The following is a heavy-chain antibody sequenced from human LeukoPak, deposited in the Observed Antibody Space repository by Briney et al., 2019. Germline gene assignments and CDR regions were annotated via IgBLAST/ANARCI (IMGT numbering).Heavy chain of an antibody. CDR3: ARGGYSYVVPLLY. V-gene: IGHV4-38-2*01. CDR2: IYHSGST. J-gene: IGHJ4*02. Sequence: PSETLSLTCAVSGYSISSGYYWGWIRQPPGKGLEWIGSIYHSGSTYYNPSLKSRVTISVDTSKNQFSLKLSSVTAADTAVYYCARGGYSYVVPLLYWGQGTLVTVSS. CDR1: GYSISSGYY. D-gene: IGHD5-18*01.